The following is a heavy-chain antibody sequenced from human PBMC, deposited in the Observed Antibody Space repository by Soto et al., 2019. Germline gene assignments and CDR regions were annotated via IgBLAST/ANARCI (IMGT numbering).Heavy chain of an antibody. Sequence: GASVKVSCKASGYTFTSYGISWVRQAPGQGLDWFGWISAYNGNTNYAQKLQGRVTMTTDTSTSTAYMELRSLRSDDTAVFYCARDIVVVPAAMQEADYWGQGTLVTVSS. CDR1: GYTFTSYG. J-gene: IGHJ4*02. D-gene: IGHD2-2*01. V-gene: IGHV1-18*01. CDR2: ISAYNGNT. CDR3: ARDIVVVPAAMQEADY.